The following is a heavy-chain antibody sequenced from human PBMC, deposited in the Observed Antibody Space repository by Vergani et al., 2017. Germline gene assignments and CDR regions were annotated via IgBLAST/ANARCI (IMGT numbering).Heavy chain of an antibody. CDR1: GGSFFNSRYY. V-gene: IGHV4-39*01. CDR3: ARHVTQDYYSDSHYFDY. J-gene: IGHJ4*02. D-gene: IGHD3-22*01. CDR2: MDYNGRT. Sequence: QLQLQESGPGLVKPSGTLSLTCSVTGGSFFNSRYYWVWIRQPPGKGLAWIGGMDYNGRTYYTPSLRRRVAISIATSKMQFSLKLYSLSAADTSIYYCARHVTQDYYSDSHYFDYWGLGTLVTVSS.